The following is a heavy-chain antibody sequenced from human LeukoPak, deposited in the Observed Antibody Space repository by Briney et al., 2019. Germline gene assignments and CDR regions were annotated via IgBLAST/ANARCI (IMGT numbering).Heavy chain of an antibody. V-gene: IGHV5-51*01. J-gene: IGHJ4*02. D-gene: IGHD6-13*01. CDR1: GYSFTSYW. CDR3: VRHDLLPLKSAGTIDY. Sequence: GESLNISCKGSGYSFTSYWIGWVRQMPGKGLEWMAIIYPGDSDTRYGPSFQGQITISADKSLRTAYLQWSSLKALDTAMYFCVRHDLLPLKSAGTIDYWGQGTLVTVSS. CDR2: IYPGDSDT.